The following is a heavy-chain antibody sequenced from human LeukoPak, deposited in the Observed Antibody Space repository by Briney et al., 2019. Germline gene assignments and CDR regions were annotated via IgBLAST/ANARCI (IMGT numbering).Heavy chain of an antibody. CDR1: GFTFSSYS. CDR3: ARGSSGSYLVDY. Sequence: GGSLRLSCAASGFTFSSYSMNWVRQAPGKGLEWVSSISSSSSYIYYADSVKGRFTISRDNAKNSLYLQMNSLRAEDTAVYYCARGSSGSYLVDYRGQGTLVTVSS. CDR2: ISSSSSYI. D-gene: IGHD1-26*01. J-gene: IGHJ4*02. V-gene: IGHV3-21*01.